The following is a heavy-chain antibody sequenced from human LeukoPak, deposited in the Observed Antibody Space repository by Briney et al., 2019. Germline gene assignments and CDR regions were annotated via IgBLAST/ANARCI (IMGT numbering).Heavy chain of an antibody. V-gene: IGHV3-43*01. CDR2: ISWDGGST. J-gene: IGHJ4*02. Sequence: PGGSLRLPCAASGFTFDDYTMHWVRQAPGKGLEWVSLISWDGGSTYYADSVKGRFTISRDNSKNSLYLQMNSLRTEDTALYYCAKGGEDYYDSSGYCDYWGQGTLVTVSS. CDR1: GFTFDDYT. D-gene: IGHD3-22*01. CDR3: AKGGEDYYDSSGYCDY.